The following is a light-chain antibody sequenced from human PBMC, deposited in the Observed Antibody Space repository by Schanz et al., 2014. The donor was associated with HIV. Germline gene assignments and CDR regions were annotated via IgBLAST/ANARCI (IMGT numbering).Light chain of an antibody. CDR1: QGIRDD. V-gene: IGKV1-17*02. CDR2: AAS. CDR3: QQCVTYPYT. J-gene: IGKJ2*01. Sequence: DIQMTQSPSSLSASVGDRVTITCRARQGIRDDLGWYQQKPEKAPKRLIYAASSLQSGVPSRFSGSGSGTEFTLTITNLQPDDFATYYCQQCVTYPYTFGQGTKLDIK.